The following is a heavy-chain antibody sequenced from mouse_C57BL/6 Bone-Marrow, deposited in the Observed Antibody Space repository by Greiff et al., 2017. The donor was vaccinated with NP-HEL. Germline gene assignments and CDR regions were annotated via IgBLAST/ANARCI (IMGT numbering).Heavy chain of an antibody. V-gene: IGHV1-19*01. D-gene: IGHD4-1*01. CDR1: GYTFTDYY. J-gene: IGHJ2*01. CDR2: INPYNGGT. Sequence: VQLQQSGPVLVKPGASVKMSCKASGYTFTDYYMNWVKQSHGKSLEWIGVINPYNGGTSYNQKFKGKATLTVDKSSSTAYMELDSLTSEDSAVYYCARAWDIDYWGQGTTLTVSS. CDR3: ARAWDIDY.